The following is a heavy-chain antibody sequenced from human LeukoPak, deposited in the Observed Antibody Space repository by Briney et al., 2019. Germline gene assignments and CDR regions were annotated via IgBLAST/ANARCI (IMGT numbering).Heavy chain of an antibody. V-gene: IGHV4-38-2*02. J-gene: IGHJ4*02. CDR1: GYSISSGYY. Sequence: PSETLSLTCTVSGYSISSGYYWGWIRQPPGKGLEWIGSIYHSGSTYYNPSLKSRVTISVDTSKNQFSLKLSSVTAADTAVYYCARDVTVRAGDYFDYWGQGTLVTVSS. CDR3: ARDVTVRAGDYFDY. D-gene: IGHD4-11*01. CDR2: IYHSGST.